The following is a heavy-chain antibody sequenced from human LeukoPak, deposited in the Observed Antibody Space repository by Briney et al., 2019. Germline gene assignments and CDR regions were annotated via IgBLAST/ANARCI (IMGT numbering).Heavy chain of an antibody. CDR2: IYYSGIT. CDR1: GGSISSYY. Sequence: PSETLSLTCTVSGGSISSYYGNWIRQPPGKGLEWIGYIYYSGITNSNPSLKSRVTISVDTSKNQFSLKLNSVTAADTAVYYCARLFTPGGGWYFANWGQGTLVTVPS. CDR3: ARLFTPGGGWYFAN. D-gene: IGHD6-19*01. V-gene: IGHV4-59*08. J-gene: IGHJ4*02.